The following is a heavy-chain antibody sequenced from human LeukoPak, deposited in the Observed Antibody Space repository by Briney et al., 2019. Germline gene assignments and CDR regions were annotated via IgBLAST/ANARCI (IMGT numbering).Heavy chain of an antibody. D-gene: IGHD3-16*02. V-gene: IGHV3-74*01. J-gene: IGHJ5*02. CDR2: INSDGSSR. Sequence: GGSLRLSCAASGFTFSSYWMHLVRQAPAKGLVWVSRINSDGSSRSYADSVKGRFTNSRDNAKNTLYMQLHSMTAEDTAVYYCASALSAWGQGTPVTVSS. CDR1: GFTFSSYW. CDR3: ASALSA.